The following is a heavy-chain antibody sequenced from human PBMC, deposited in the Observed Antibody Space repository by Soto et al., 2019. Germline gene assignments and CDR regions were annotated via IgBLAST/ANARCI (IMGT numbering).Heavy chain of an antibody. CDR3: ARLEVGLDP. Sequence: GGSLRLSCAASEFTFSRFWMHWVRQAPGEGQGLRRGLEWVSYISSGSSIIYYADSVKGRFTVSRDNAKNSLYLQMNSLRAEDTAVYYCARLEVGLDPWGQGTLVTVSS. J-gene: IGHJ5*02. CDR2: ISSGSSII. V-gene: IGHV3-48*01. CDR1: EFTFSRFW. D-gene: IGHD1-1*01.